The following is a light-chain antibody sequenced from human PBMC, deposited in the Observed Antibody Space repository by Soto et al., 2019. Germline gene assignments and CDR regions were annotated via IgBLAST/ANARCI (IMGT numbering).Light chain of an antibody. CDR2: DAS. V-gene: IGKV3-15*01. CDR1: QSVRSN. CDR3: QQYNEWPLT. J-gene: IGKJ4*01. Sequence: EKVMTQSPATLSVSPGERATLSCRASQSVRSNLAWYQQKPGQALRLLIYDASTGATGIPARFSGSGSGTEFTLIISSLQSEDFAVYYCQQYNEWPLTFGGGTKVDIK.